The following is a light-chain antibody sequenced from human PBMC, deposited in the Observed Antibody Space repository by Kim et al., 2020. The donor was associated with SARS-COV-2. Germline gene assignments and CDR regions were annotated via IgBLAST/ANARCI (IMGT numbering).Light chain of an antibody. V-gene: IGLV1-40*01. CDR2: GNN. CDR3: QSFDNSLGDSSWV. J-gene: IGLJ3*02. CDR1: SPNVGPGYD. Sequence: QSVLTQPPSVSGAPGQSVTISCTGASPNVGPGYDVHWYQQLPGSAPKLLIFGNNNRPSGVPDRFSASKSGTSASLAITGLQAEDEGDYYCQSFDNSLGDSSWVFGGGTQLTVL.